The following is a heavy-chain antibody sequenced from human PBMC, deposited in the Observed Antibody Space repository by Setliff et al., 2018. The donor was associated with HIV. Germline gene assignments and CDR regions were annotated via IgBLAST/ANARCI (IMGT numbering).Heavy chain of an antibody. CDR2: TFDNGNT. Sequence: PSETLSLTCSISGGSIGFYYWNWLRQTPGKGLEWIAYTFDNGNTHYNPSLESRVTLSLDTSRNLFSLRMTSTTAADTAIYYCARGVPLLPPNFWGQGTLVTVSS. J-gene: IGHJ4*02. CDR3: ARGVPLLPPNF. V-gene: IGHV4-59*12. D-gene: IGHD2-15*01. CDR1: GGSIGFYY.